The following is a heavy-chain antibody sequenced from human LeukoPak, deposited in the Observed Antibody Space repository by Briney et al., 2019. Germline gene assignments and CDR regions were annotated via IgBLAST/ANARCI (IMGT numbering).Heavy chain of an antibody. J-gene: IGHJ6*03. CDR2: MNPNSGNT. Sequence: ASVKVSCKASGYTFTSYDINWVRQATGQGLEWMGWMNPNSGNTGYAQKFQGRVTITRNTSISTAYMELSSLRSEDTAVYYCARGYYYDSNGHYYYYYYMDVWGKGTTVTVSS. CDR3: ARGYYYDSNGHYYYYYYMDV. D-gene: IGHD3-22*01. CDR1: GYTFTSYD. V-gene: IGHV1-8*03.